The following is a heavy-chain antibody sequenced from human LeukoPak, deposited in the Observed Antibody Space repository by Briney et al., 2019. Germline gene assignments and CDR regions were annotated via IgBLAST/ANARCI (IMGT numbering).Heavy chain of an antibody. Sequence: SETLSLTCTVSGGSISSYYWSWLRQPPGKGLEWIGYIYYSGSTNYNPSLKSRVTISVDTSKNQFSLKLSSVTAADTAVYYCARGSDIYYFDYWGQGTLVTVSS. V-gene: IGHV4-59*01. CDR2: IYYSGST. J-gene: IGHJ4*02. CDR1: GGSISSYY. CDR3: ARGSDIYYFDY.